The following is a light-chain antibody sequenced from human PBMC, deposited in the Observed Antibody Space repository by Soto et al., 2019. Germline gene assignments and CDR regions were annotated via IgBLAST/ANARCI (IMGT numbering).Light chain of an antibody. CDR3: TSYTSTTTLV. V-gene: IGLV2-14*01. Sequence: QSALTQPASVSGSPGQSITISCAGTSSDVGAYDYVCWFQHHPGKAPKLIIYEVSNRPSGVSNRFSGSKSGNTSSLTISGLHAEYAAVYYCTSYTSTTTLVFGGGTKVTVL. CDR1: SSDVGAYDY. J-gene: IGLJ2*01. CDR2: EVS.